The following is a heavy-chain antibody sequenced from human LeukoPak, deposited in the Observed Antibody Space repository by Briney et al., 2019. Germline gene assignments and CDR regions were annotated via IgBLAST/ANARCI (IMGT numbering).Heavy chain of an antibody. V-gene: IGHV4-39*01. J-gene: IGHJ4*02. CDR1: GGSFSSTSHY. CDR3: ARTLDSSGYYFDH. D-gene: IGHD3-22*01. Sequence: SETLSLTCTVSGGSFSSTSHYWSWIRQPPGKGLEWIGSMHYGGYTYYNPSLKSRLSISVDTSKNQFSLKLTSVTAADTAVYYCARTLDSSGYYFDHWGQGTLVTVSS. CDR2: MHYGGYT.